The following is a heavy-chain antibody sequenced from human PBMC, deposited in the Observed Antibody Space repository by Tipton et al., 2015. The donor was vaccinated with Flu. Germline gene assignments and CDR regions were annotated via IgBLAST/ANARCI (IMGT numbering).Heavy chain of an antibody. Sequence: TLSLTCTVSGGSISGHYWNWMRQPPGKGLEWIGYVYYSGSTHYNPSLQSRVTMSIDTSKNQFSLKLSSVTAADTAVYYCARDPGPYCTATTCCIDSWGQGILVTVSS. CDR2: VYYSGST. CDR1: GGSISGHY. CDR3: ARDPGPYCTATTCCIDS. J-gene: IGHJ4*02. D-gene: IGHD2-2*01. V-gene: IGHV4-59*11.